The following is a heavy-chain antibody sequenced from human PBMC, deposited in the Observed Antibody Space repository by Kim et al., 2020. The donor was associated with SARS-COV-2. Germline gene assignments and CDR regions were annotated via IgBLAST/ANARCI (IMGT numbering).Heavy chain of an antibody. V-gene: IGHV1-18*01. Sequence: ASVKVSCKASGYTFTSYGISWVRQAPGQGLEWMGWISAYNGNTNYAQKLQGRVTMTTDTSTSTAYMELRSLRSDDTAVYYCARDHHLYYDFWSGPGYYYYGMDVWGQGTTVTVSS. CDR2: ISAYNGNT. CDR3: ARDHHLYYDFWSGPGYYYYGMDV. CDR1: GYTFTSYG. J-gene: IGHJ6*02. D-gene: IGHD3-3*01.